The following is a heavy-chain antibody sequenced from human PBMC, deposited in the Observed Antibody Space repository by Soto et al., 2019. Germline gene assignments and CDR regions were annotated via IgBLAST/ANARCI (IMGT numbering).Heavy chain of an antibody. V-gene: IGHV3-9*01. J-gene: IGHJ4*02. CDR2: ISWNSGTI. Sequence: PGGSLRLSCAASGFSFDDYAMHWVRQAPGKGLEWVSGISWNSGTIGYADSVKGRFAISRDNSKNTLYLQMNSLRAEDTAIYYCAKIGIPDYYDSSGYAYWGQGTLVTVSS. CDR1: GFSFDDYA. D-gene: IGHD3-22*01. CDR3: AKIGIPDYYDSSGYAY.